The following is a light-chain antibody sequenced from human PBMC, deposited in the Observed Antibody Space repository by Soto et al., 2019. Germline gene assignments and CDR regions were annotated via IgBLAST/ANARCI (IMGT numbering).Light chain of an antibody. V-gene: IGKV3-20*01. CDR2: GAS. CDR1: KSLSKTY. CDR3: QQYVSPPWT. Sequence: EIVLTQSPGTLSLSPGERATLSCRASKSLSKTYLAWYQKKPGQAPRLLIDGASSRATGTPDRFSGSGSGTDFTLTISRLEPEDFEVYYCQQYVSPPWTFGQGTKV. J-gene: IGKJ1*01.